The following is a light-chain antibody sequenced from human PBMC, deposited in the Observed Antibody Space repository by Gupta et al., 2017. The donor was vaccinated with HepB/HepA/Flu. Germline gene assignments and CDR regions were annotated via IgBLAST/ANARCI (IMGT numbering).Light chain of an antibody. CDR3: QQNGSSPRT. Sequence: EIVLTQSPGTLSLSTGDRATLSCRASQSVKNNWLAWYQQKPGQVPRLLLYTASSRATGIPDRFSGSGSGTDFTLTITRLEPEDFAVYYCQQNGSSPRTFGQGTTVEI. J-gene: IGKJ1*01. CDR2: TAS. V-gene: IGKV3-20*01. CDR1: QSVKNNW.